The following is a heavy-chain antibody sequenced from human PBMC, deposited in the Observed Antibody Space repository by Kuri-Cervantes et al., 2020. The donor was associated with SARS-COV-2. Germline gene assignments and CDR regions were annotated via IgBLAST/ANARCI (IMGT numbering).Heavy chain of an antibody. Sequence: LSLTCAASGFTFRSYWMSWVRQAPGKGLEWVAFIRYDGSNKYYADSVKGRFTISRDNSKNTLYLQMNSLRAEDTAVYYCARTTYGSGSYWDDAFDIWGQGTMVTDSS. J-gene: IGHJ3*02. D-gene: IGHD3-10*01. CDR2: IRYDGSNK. V-gene: IGHV3-33*08. CDR3: ARTTYGSGSYWDDAFDI. CDR1: GFTFRSYW.